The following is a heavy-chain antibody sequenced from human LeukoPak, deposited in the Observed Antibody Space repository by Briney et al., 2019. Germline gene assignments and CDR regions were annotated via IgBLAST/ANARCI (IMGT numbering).Heavy chain of an antibody. Sequence: SVMVSCKASGGTFSSYTISWVRQAPGQGLEWMGRIIPILGIANYAQKFQGRVTITADKSTSTAYMELSSLRSEDTAVYYCARDLRRYDFWSERGNFDYWGQGTLVTVSS. J-gene: IGHJ4*02. CDR1: GGTFSSYT. CDR2: IIPILGIA. CDR3: ARDLRRYDFWSERGNFDY. V-gene: IGHV1-69*04. D-gene: IGHD3-3*01.